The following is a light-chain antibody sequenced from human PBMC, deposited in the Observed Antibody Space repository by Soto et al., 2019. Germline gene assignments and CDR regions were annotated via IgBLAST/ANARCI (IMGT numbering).Light chain of an antibody. CDR1: SSNIGAGYA. Sequence: QSVLTQPPSVSGAPGQRVTISCTGSSSNIGAGYAVNRYQQHPGTAPKLLIYDNTNRPSGVPDRFSGSRSGSSASLAITGLQAEDEADYPCQSYDSRLSMVFGGGTKLAVL. CDR2: DNT. J-gene: IGLJ2*01. CDR3: QSYDSRLSMV. V-gene: IGLV1-40*01.